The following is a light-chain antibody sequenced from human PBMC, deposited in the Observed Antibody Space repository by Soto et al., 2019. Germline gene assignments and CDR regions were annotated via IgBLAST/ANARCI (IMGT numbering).Light chain of an antibody. CDR2: GAS. J-gene: IGKJ4*01. V-gene: IGKV3-20*01. CDR3: QQYGSSPLT. CDR1: QSVSSSY. Sequence: EIVLTQSPGTVSLSPGERATLSCRAGQSVSSSYLAWYQQKPGQAPRLLIYGASTRATGIPDRFSGSGSGTDFTFTISRLESEDFAVYFCQQYGSSPLTFGGGTKVEIK.